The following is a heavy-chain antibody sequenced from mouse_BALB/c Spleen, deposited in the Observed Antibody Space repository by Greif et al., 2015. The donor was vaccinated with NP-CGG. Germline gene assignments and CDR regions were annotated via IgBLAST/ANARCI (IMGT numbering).Heavy chain of an antibody. CDR3: APYYYGSSVFAY. J-gene: IGHJ3*01. V-gene: IGHV14-3*02. CDR1: GFNIKDTY. CDR2: IDPANGNT. D-gene: IGHD1-1*01. Sequence: VQLQQPGAELVKPGASAKLSCTASGFNIKDTYMHWVKQRPEQGLEWIGRIDPANGNTKYDPKFQGKATITADTSSNTAYLQLSSLTSGDTAVYYCAPYYYGSSVFAYWGQGTLVTVSA.